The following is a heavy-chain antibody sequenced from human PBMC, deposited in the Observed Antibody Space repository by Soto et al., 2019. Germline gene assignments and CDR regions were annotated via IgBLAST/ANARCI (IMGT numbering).Heavy chain of an antibody. Sequence: VQLVESGGGVVQPGRSLRLSCAASGFTFSDYAMHWVRQAPGKGLEWVAVVSHDGRNTHYADSVKGRFTISRDRSKNTASLEMTSLRAEDTAVDYCAKGWRQWLGTSAFICWGQGALVTVSS. V-gene: IGHV3-30*18. D-gene: IGHD6-19*01. J-gene: IGHJ4*02. CDR2: VSHDGRNT. CDR1: GFTFSDYA. CDR3: AKGWRQWLGTSAFIC.